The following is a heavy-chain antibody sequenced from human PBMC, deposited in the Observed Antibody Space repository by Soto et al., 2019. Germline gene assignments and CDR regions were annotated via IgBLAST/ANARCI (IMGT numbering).Heavy chain of an antibody. J-gene: IGHJ4*02. Sequence: SETLSLTCAVSGGSISSGGYSWSWIRQPPGKGLEWIGYIYHSGSTYYNPSLKSRVTISVDRSKNQFSLKLSSVTAADTAVYFCAKELVNSGWTYFDCWGQGTLVTVSS. V-gene: IGHV4-30-2*01. CDR2: IYHSGST. CDR1: GGSISSGGYS. CDR3: AKELVNSGWTYFDC. D-gene: IGHD6-19*01.